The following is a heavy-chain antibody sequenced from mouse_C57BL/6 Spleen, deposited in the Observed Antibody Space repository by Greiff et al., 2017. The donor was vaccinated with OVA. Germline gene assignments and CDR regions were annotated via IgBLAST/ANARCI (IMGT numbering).Heavy chain of an antibody. V-gene: IGHV7-3*01. J-gene: IGHJ2*01. Sequence: EVQLVESGGGLVQPGGSLSLSCAASGFTFTDYYMSWVRQPPGKALEWLGFIRNKANGYTTEYSASVKGRFTISRDNSKSILYLQMNALIAEDSATYYSARYGLYYVSFYFDYWGQGTTLTVSS. CDR1: GFTFTDYY. D-gene: IGHD1-1*01. CDR3: ARYGLYYVSFYFDY. CDR2: IRNKANGYTT.